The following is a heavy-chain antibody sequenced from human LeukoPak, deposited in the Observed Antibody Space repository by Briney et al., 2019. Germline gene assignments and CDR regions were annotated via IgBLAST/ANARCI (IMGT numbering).Heavy chain of an antibody. CDR3: ARHVSVHYSSFDY. CDR1: GGSFSGYY. D-gene: IGHD2-15*01. J-gene: IGHJ4*02. CDR2: IYYSGST. Sequence: SETLSLTCAVYGGSFSGYYWSWIRQPPGRGLEWIGYIYYSGSTNYNPSLKSRVTILVDTSKKQFSLNLTSVTAADTAVYYCARHVSVHYSSFDYWGQGTLVTVSS. V-gene: IGHV4-59*08.